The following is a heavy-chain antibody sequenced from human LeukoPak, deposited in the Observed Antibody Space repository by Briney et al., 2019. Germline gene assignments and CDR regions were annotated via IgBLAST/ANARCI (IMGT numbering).Heavy chain of an antibody. CDR1: GFTFSTYG. CDR3: ARAGYNSGWYEY. D-gene: IGHD6-19*01. J-gene: IGHJ4*02. V-gene: IGHV3-33*01. CDR2: IWEDGSNI. Sequence: GTSVRLSCAASGFTFSTYGMHWVRQAPGKGLECVAGIWEDGSNIYYADSVKGRFIISRDNSKNTLYLQMNSLRAEDTAVYYCARAGYNSGWYEYWGQGTLVTVSS.